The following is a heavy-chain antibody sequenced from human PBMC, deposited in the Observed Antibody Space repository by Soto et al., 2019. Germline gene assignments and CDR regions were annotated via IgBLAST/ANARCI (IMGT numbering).Heavy chain of an antibody. D-gene: IGHD5-12*01. V-gene: IGHV3-13*01. J-gene: IGHJ6*03. CDR2: IGTAGDT. Sequence: PGGSLRLSCAASGFTFSSYDMHWVRQATGKGLEWVSAIGTAGDTYYPGSVKGRFTISRENAKNSLYLQMNSLRAEDTAVYYCAREGIWYSGYDFSPLYYYYMDVWGKGTTVTVSS. CDR1: GFTFSSYD. CDR3: AREGIWYSGYDFSPLYYYYMDV.